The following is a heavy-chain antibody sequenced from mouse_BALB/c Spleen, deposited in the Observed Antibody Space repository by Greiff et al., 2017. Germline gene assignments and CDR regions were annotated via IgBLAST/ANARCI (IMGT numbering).Heavy chain of an antibody. J-gene: IGHJ2*01. D-gene: IGHD1-2*01. Sequence: EVQGVESGGGLVKPGGSLKLSCAASGFAFSSYDMSWVRQTPEKRLEWVAYISSGGGSTYYPDTVKGRFTISRDNAKNTLYLQMSSLKSEDTAMYYCARDHYGYYFDYWGQGTTLTVSS. CDR2: ISSGGGST. CDR1: GFAFSSYD. V-gene: IGHV5-12-1*01. CDR3: ARDHYGYYFDY.